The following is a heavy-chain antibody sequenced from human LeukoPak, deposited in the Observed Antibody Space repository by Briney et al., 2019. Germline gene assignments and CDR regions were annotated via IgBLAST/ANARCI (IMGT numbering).Heavy chain of an antibody. CDR2: ISPAGGTT. D-gene: IGHD3-10*01. Sequence: GGSLRLSCAVSGFTFSSEAMGWVRQLPGGGLEWVSTISPAGGTTYYAESMKGRFTISRDNAKNSLYLQMNSLRAEDTAVYYCAREPYGSGSYNWFDPWGQGTLVTVSS. J-gene: IGHJ5*02. CDR3: AREPYGSGSYNWFDP. V-gene: IGHV3-23*01. CDR1: GFTFSSEA.